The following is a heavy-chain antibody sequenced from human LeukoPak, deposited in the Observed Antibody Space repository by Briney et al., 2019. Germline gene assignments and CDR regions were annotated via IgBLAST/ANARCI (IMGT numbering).Heavy chain of an antibody. J-gene: IGHJ6*02. Sequence: GGSLRLSCSASGFSLTTYPMAWVRQAPGKGLEWVANIKQDESEKYYVDSVKGRFTISRDNAKNSLYLQMNSLRAEDTAVYYCGRGMDVWGQGTTVTVSS. V-gene: IGHV3-7*03. CDR3: GRGMDV. CDR1: GFSLTTYP. CDR2: IKQDESEK.